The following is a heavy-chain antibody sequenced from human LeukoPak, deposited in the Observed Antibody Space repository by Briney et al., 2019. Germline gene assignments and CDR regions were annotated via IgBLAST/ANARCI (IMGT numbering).Heavy chain of an antibody. CDR3: AREHCGGDCQHYYMDI. J-gene: IGHJ6*03. V-gene: IGHV3-21*01. CDR1: GFTFSSYS. CDR2: ISSSSSYI. Sequence: GGSLRLSCAASGFTFSSYSMNWVRQAPGKGLEWVSSISSSSSYIYYADSVKGRFTISRDNAKNSLYLQMNSLRAEDTAVYYCAREHCGGDCQHYYMDIWGKGTPVTVSS. D-gene: IGHD2-21*02.